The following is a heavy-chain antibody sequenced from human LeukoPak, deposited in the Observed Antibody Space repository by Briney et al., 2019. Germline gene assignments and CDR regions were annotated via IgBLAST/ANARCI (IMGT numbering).Heavy chain of an antibody. CDR2: VRGGGSPT. D-gene: IGHD5-18*01. J-gene: IGHJ4*02. V-gene: IGHV3-23*01. Sequence: PGGSLRLSCVASGFTFSNYGMHWVRQAPGKGLEWVSTVRGGGSPTYYADSVKGRFTISRDNSKNTLYLQMNSLRAEDTAVYYCAKDLDTAMVTYPDYWGQGTLVTVSS. CDR3: AKDLDTAMVTYPDY. CDR1: GFTFSNYG.